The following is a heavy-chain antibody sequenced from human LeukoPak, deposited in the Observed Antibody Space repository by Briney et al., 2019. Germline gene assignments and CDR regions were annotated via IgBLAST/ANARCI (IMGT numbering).Heavy chain of an antibody. Sequence: SLRLSCTTSGFTSRDYAVSWVRQAPGKGQEWIGFIRNKANGGTTEYAASVKGRFTISRDDSKTIAHLQMSSLKTEDTAVYYCSRFYSSGWASGAFDIWGQGTMVTVSS. J-gene: IGHJ3*02. CDR1: GFTSRDYA. CDR2: IRNKANGGTT. D-gene: IGHD3-22*01. V-gene: IGHV3-49*04. CDR3: SRFYSSGWASGAFDI.